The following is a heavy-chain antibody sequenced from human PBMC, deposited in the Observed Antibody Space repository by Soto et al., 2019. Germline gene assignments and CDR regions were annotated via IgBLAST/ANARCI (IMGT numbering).Heavy chain of an antibody. Sequence: QVQLQESGPGLVKPSQTLSLTCTVSGGSISSGGYYWSWIRQHPGKGLEWIGYIYYSGSTYYNPSLKSXXTXSXATSKNQFSLKLSSVTAADTAVYYCARDLGHYGMDVWGQGTTVTVSS. CDR3: ARDLGHYGMDV. J-gene: IGHJ6*02. CDR1: GGSISSGGYY. CDR2: IYYSGST. V-gene: IGHV4-31*03.